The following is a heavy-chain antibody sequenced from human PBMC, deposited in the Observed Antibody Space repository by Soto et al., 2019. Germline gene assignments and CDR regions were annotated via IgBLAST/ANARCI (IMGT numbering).Heavy chain of an antibody. Sequence: SETLSLTCNVSGGSIDRSNYYWDWLRQPPGKGLEWIGTTYYNGNAYYNPSLKSRVSMSVDTSKNQFSLKPVSVTAADTAVYYCARHFVAVVIKGWGYWGQGTLVTVSS. D-gene: IGHD3-10*01. J-gene: IGHJ4*02. V-gene: IGHV4-39*01. CDR1: GGSIDRSNYY. CDR2: TYYNGNA. CDR3: ARHFVAVVIKGWGY.